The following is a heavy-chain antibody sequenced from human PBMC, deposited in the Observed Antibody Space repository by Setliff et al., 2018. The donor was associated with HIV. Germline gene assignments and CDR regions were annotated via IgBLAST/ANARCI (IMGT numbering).Heavy chain of an antibody. Sequence: GGSLRLSCASSGFTFSSYAMTWVRQAPGKGLECVAVISGSGGDTYYADSVKGRFVISREKSKSTLYLQMNSLRSEDTAVYYCASGSGYCRNGDCYVGVHKNPDKYYFDYWGQGTLVTVSS. CDR3: ASGSGYCRNGDCYVGVHKNPDKYYFDY. V-gene: IGHV3-23*01. CDR2: ISGSGGDT. D-gene: IGHD2-8*01. J-gene: IGHJ4*02. CDR1: GFTFSSYA.